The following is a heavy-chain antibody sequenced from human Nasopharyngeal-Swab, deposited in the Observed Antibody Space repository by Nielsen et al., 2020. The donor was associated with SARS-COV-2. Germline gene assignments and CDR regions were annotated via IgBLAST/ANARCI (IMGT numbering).Heavy chain of an antibody. V-gene: IGHV3-23*01. D-gene: IGHD3-22*01. CDR2: VSYTGGRT. J-gene: IGHJ4*02. CDR3: AKGDESSGIFDY. Sequence: GESLKLSCATSGFTFSSYAMSWVRQAPGKGLEWVSAVSYTGGRTYYADSVKGRFTISRDNSNSTLYLQMISLRPEDTAIYYCAKGDESSGIFDYWGQGTLVTVSS. CDR1: GFTFSSYA.